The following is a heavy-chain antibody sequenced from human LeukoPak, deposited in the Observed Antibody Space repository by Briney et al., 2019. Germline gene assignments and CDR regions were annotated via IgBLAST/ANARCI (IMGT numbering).Heavy chain of an antibody. CDR2: ISSSSSYI. CDR3: ARLRTDDAFDI. Sequence: GGSLRLSCAASGFTFSNYAMSWVRQAPGKGLEWVSSISSSSSYIYYADSVKGRFTISRDNAKNSLYLQMNSLRAEDTAVYYCARLRTDDAFDIWGQGTMVTVSS. J-gene: IGHJ3*02. CDR1: GFTFSNYA. V-gene: IGHV3-21*01. D-gene: IGHD3/OR15-3a*01.